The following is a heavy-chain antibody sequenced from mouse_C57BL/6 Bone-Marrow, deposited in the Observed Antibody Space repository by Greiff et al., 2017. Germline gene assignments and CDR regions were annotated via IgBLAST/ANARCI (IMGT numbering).Heavy chain of an antibody. V-gene: IGHV1-82*01. D-gene: IGHD2-14*01. CDR1: GYAFSSSW. CDR2: IYPGDGDT. CDR3: ARNCTRNAY. J-gene: IGHJ3*01. Sequence: QVQLQQSGPELVKPGASVKFSCKASGYAFSSSWMNWVKQRPGKGLEWIGRIYPGDGDTNYNGKFKGKATLTADKSSSTAYMKLSNLTSEDSAVYFDARNCTRNAYWGQGTLVTVSA.